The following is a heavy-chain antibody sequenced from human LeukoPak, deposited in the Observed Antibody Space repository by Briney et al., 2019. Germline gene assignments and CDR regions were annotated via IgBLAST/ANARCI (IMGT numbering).Heavy chain of an antibody. CDR1: GGSIENNY. CDR2: IYCSGST. Sequence: SETLSLTCTVSGGSIENNYWSWIRQPPGKGLEWIGYIYCSGSTNYNPSLKSRVTISVDTSKNQFSLKLSSVTAADTAVYYCARGVDYGDYVSPYYFDYWGQGTLVTVSS. D-gene: IGHD4-17*01. CDR3: ARGVDYGDYVSPYYFDY. V-gene: IGHV4-59*01. J-gene: IGHJ4*02.